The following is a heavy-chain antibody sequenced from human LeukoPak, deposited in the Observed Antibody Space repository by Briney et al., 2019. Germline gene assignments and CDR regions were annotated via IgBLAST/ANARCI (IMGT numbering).Heavy chain of an antibody. CDR2: GFYGGSA. Sequence: SETLSLTCTVSGGSISGSSYYWAWVRQPPGKGLEWVGSGFYGGSAYSNPSLKSRVTISVDTSRNQFSLNLSSVTAADTAVYYCARLRGAMTPVTSDFDYWGQGTLVTVSS. V-gene: IGHV4-39*01. CDR1: GGSISGSSYY. J-gene: IGHJ4*02. CDR3: ARLRGAMTPVTSDFDY. D-gene: IGHD4-17*01.